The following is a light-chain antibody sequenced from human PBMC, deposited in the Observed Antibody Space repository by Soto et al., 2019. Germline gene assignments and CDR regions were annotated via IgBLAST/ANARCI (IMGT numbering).Light chain of an antibody. CDR2: DAS. CDR1: QGISSY. CDR3: QQFNSHPLT. J-gene: IGKJ4*01. V-gene: IGKV1-9*01. Sequence: IQLTQSPSSLSASVGDRVTITCRASQGISSYLAWYQQKPGKAPKLLFYDASTLQSGVPSRFSGSGSGTDFTLTISSLQPDDFATYFCQQFNSHPLTFGGGTKVEIK.